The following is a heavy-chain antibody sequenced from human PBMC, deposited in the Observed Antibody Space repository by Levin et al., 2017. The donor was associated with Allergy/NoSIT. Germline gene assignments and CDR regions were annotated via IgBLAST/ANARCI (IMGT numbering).Heavy chain of an antibody. CDR2: IIPILGIA. CDR3: ARQEAVTVPFDY. Sequence: ASVKVSCKASGGTFSSYTISWVRQAPGQGLEWMGRIIPILGIANYAQKFQGRVTITADKSTSTAYMELSSLRSEDTAVYYCARQEAVTVPFDYWGQGTLVTVSS. CDR1: GGTFSSYT. J-gene: IGHJ4*02. D-gene: IGHD2-21*02. V-gene: IGHV1-69*02.